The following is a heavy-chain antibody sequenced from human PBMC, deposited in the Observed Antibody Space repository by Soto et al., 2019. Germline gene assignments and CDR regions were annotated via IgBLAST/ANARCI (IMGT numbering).Heavy chain of an antibody. CDR1: GGSIGGVGYS. CDR2: MYHSGTF. D-gene: IGHD3-10*01. V-gene: IGHV4-30-2*01. J-gene: IGHJ5*02. CDR3: ARAQFYSGSGNYNNLMFDA. Sequence: SETLSLTCSVSGGSIGGVGYSWSWIRQPPGGGLEWIGYMYHSGTFLKSPSLKTRLTMSLDMSKNQFSLTLNSMTAADTAVYYCARAQFYSGSGNYNNLMFDAWGQGIQVTVSS.